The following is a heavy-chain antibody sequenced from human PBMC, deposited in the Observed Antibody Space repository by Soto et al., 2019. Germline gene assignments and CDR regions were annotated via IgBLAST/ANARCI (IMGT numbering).Heavy chain of an antibody. J-gene: IGHJ6*02. D-gene: IGHD6-19*01. CDR2: TTHDGANK. Sequence: GGSLSLSCSASGFAFSNYAMHWFRQAPGKGLEWVAVTTHDGANKYSADSVKGRFTISRDNSKNTLYLQMNSLSAEDTAVYYCARERIPVGYYYGMDVWGPGTTVTVSS. CDR1: GFAFSNYA. CDR3: ARERIPVGYYYGMDV. V-gene: IGHV3-30-3*01.